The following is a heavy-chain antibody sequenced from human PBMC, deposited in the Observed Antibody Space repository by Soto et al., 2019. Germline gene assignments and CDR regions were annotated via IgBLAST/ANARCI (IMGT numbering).Heavy chain of an antibody. Sequence: PSETLSLTCTVSGGSISSGGYYWSWIRQHPGKGLEWIGYIYYSGSTYYNPSLKSRVTISVDTSKNQFSLKLSSVTAADTAVYYCARDGAHSSSYHFDYWGQGTLVTVSS. D-gene: IGHD6-6*01. J-gene: IGHJ4*02. CDR1: GGSISSGGYY. V-gene: IGHV4-31*03. CDR3: ARDGAHSSSYHFDY. CDR2: IYYSGST.